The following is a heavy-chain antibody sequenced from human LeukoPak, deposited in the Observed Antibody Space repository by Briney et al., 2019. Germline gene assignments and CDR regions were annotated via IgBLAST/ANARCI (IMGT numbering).Heavy chain of an antibody. Sequence: GDSLKISCKGSGYSFTSYWIGWVRQMPGKGLEWMGIIHPGDSDTRYRPSFQGQVTISADKSISTAYLQWSSLKASDTAMYYCARLPESSGWFESLDYWGQGTLVTVSS. V-gene: IGHV5-51*01. D-gene: IGHD6-19*01. CDR1: GYSFTSYW. CDR3: ARLPESSGWFESLDY. J-gene: IGHJ4*02. CDR2: IHPGDSDT.